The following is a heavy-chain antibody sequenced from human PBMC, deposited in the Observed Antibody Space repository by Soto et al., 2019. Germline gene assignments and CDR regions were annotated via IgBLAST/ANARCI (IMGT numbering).Heavy chain of an antibody. CDR2: LSRGDER. CDR1: GAPITTTKW. CDR3: ATQTISYTWGV. V-gene: IGHV4-4*02. J-gene: IGHJ6*02. Sequence: QVQLQESGPGLVKPSETLSLTCTVSGAPITTTKWWAWVRLPPGKGLEWIGGLSRGDERSSNPSLEGRFTTSLDKSNNHFSLKLTSVTAADTAIYYCATQTISYTWGVWGRGTAVTVSS. D-gene: IGHD3-16*01.